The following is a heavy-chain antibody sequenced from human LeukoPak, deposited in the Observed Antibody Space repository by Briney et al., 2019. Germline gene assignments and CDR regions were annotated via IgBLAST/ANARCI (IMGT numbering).Heavy chain of an antibody. V-gene: IGHV4-34*01. J-gene: IGHJ4*02. D-gene: IGHD1-26*01. CDR3: ASSDPYSGSYFYDY. Sequence: PSETLSLTCTVSGGSISSYYWSWIRQPPGKGLEWIGEINHSGSTNYNPSLKSRVTISVDTSKNQFSLKLSSVTAADTAVYYCASSDPYSGSYFYDYWGQGTLVTVSS. CDR1: GGSISSYY. CDR2: INHSGST.